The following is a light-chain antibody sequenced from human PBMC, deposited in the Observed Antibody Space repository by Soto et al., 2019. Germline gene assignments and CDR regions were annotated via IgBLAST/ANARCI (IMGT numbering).Light chain of an antibody. Sequence: DIVMTQSPDSLAVSLGERATINCKSSQSVLYSSNNKNYLAWYQQKSGQPPKLLIYWASTRESGVPDRFSGSGSGTDFTLTISSLQPEDIATYYCQQYDNLPPTFGPGTKVDIK. CDR3: QQYDNLPPT. CDR2: WAS. J-gene: IGKJ3*01. CDR1: QSVLYSSNNKNY. V-gene: IGKV4-1*01.